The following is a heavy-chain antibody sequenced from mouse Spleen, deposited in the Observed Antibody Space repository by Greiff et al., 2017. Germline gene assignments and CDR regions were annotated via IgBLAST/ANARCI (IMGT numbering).Heavy chain of an antibody. Sequence: EVQRVESGGGLVQPKGSLKLSCAASGFSFNTYAMNWVRQAPGKGLEWVARIRSKSNNYATYYADSVKDRFTISRDDSESMLYLQMNNLKTEDTAMYYCVRTTATFWYFDVWGAGTTVTVSS. D-gene: IGHD1-2*01. J-gene: IGHJ1*01. CDR1: GFSFNTYA. CDR2: IRSKSNNYAT. V-gene: IGHV10-1*01. CDR3: VRTTATFWYFDV.